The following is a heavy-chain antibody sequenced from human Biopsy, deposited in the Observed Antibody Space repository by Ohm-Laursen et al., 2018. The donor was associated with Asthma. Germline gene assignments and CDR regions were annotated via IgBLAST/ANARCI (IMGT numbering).Heavy chain of an antibody. V-gene: IGHV1-69*01. J-gene: IGHJ4*02. CDR2: INSFFGTT. CDR1: RVTSTTYV. Sequence: PSPRVSRTSLRVTSTTYVIGSVPQAPGPGLEWLGGINSFFGTTTYPQKFQDRVTIPEDDSTSTVYMELSSLRSEDTAVYYFARKAGSCISRTCYSLDFWGQGTLVTVSS. D-gene: IGHD2-2*01. CDR3: ARKAGSCISRTCYSLDF.